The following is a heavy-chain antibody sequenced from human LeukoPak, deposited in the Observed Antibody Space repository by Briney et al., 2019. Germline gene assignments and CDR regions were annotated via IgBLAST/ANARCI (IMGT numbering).Heavy chain of an antibody. J-gene: IGHJ4*02. D-gene: IGHD3-22*01. CDR2: ISGSGGST. V-gene: IGHV3-23*01. Sequence: GGSLRLSCAASGFTFSSYAMSWVRQAPGKGLEWVSAISGSGGSTYYADSVKGRFTISRDNSKNTLYLQMNSLRAEDTAVYYCAKYLGSSGYYSAERHWGQGTLVTVSS. CDR3: AKYLGSSGYYSAERH. CDR1: GFTFSSYA.